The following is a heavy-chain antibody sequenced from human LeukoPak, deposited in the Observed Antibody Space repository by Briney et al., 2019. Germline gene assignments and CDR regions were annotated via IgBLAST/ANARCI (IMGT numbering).Heavy chain of an antibody. D-gene: IGHD3-3*01. J-gene: IGHJ4*02. CDR2: VYYSGST. Sequence: SETLSLTCTVSGGSISSYYWSWIRQPPGKGLEWIGYVYYSGSTNYNPSLKSRVTISVDTSKNQFSLKLSSVTAADTAVYYCARAQGVAYFDYWGQGTLVTVSS. CDR1: GGSISSYY. V-gene: IGHV4-59*01. CDR3: ARAQGVAYFDY.